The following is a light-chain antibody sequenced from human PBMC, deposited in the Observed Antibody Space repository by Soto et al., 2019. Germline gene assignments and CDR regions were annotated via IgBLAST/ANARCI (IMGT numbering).Light chain of an antibody. Sequence: DIQMTQSPSTLSASVGDRVTITCRVSQNIGSWLAWYQQKPGKAPVLLIYDASKLESGAPPRFSGSGSGTEFTLAINGLQPDDFATYYCQQYESHFRTFGQGTKREIK. J-gene: IGKJ2*01. CDR2: DAS. CDR1: QNIGSW. V-gene: IGKV1-5*01. CDR3: QQYESHFRT.